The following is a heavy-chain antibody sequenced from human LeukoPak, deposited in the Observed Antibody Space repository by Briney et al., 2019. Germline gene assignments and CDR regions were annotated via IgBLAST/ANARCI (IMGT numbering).Heavy chain of an antibody. CDR3: AKYSSSSGIFDY. D-gene: IGHD6-6*01. CDR2: IYPGDSDT. CDR1: GYSFTSSW. V-gene: IGHV5-51*01. J-gene: IGHJ4*02. Sequence: GESLQISCKGSGYSFTSSWIGWVRQMPGKGLQWMGIIYPGDSDTRYSPSFQGQVTISADKSISTAYLQWSSLKASDTAMYYCAKYSSSSGIFDYWGQGTLVTVSS.